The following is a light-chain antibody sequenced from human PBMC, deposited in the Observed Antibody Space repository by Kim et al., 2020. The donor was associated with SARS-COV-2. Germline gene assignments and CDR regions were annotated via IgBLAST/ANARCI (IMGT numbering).Light chain of an antibody. Sequence: EIVMTQSPATLSVLPGERATLSCRASQSVSSNLAWYQQKPGQAPRLLIYGASTRATGIPATFSGSGSGTEFTLTISSLQSEDFAVYYCQQYNNWPRTFGQGTKVEIK. J-gene: IGKJ1*01. CDR2: GAS. CDR3: QQYNNWPRT. V-gene: IGKV3-15*01. CDR1: QSVSSN.